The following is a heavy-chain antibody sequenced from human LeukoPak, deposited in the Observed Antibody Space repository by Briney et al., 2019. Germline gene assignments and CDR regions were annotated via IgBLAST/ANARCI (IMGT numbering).Heavy chain of an antibody. J-gene: IGHJ6*02. CDR2: LIPILDIA. V-gene: IGHV1-69*04. CDR1: GGTFSSYG. CDR3: AREDSDSSSSMHYYYGMDV. D-gene: IGHD6-6*01. Sequence: SVKVSCKASGGTFSSYGISWVRQAPGQGLEWMGRLIPILDIANYAQKFQGRVTITADKSTSTAYMELSSLRSEDTAVYYCAREDSDSSSSMHYYYGMDVWGQGTTVTVSS.